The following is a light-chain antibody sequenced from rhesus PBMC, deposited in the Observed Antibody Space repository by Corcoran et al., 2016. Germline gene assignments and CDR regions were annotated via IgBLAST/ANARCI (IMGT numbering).Light chain of an antibody. CDR2: KAS. CDR1: QGISSW. Sequence: DIQMTQSPSSLSASVGDTVTITCRASQGISSWLAWYQQTPGKAPKLLIYKASSLQSGGPSRFSGSGSGTDFTLNISSLQSEDFATYYCQQYSSRPYSFGQGTKVEIK. J-gene: IGKJ2*01. V-gene: IGKV1-22*01. CDR3: QQYSSRPYS.